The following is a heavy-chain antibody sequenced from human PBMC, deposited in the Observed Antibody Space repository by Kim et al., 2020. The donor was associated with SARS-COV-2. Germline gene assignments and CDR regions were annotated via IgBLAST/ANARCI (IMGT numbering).Heavy chain of an antibody. D-gene: IGHD2-2*01. V-gene: IGHV4-34*01. J-gene: IGHJ6*03. CDR2: INHSGST. CDR1: GGSFSGYY. CDR3: ARGYCSSTSCYHYYYMDV. Sequence: SETLSLTCAVYGGSFSGYYWSWIRQPPGKGLEWIGEINHSGSTNYNPSLKSRVTISVDTSKNQFSLKLSSVTAADTAVYYCARGYCSSTSCYHYYYMDV.